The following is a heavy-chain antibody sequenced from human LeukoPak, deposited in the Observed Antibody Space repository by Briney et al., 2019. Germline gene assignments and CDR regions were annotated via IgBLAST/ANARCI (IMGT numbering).Heavy chain of an antibody. CDR1: GFIFSNYE. CDR2: ISSSGSTR. V-gene: IGHV3-48*03. Sequence: GGSLRLSCAASGFIFSNYEMNWVRQAPGKGLEWVSYISSSGSTRYYADSVKGRFTISRDNAKNSLYLQMNSLRAEDTAVYYCARDFDYYDSSGYYVWGQGTLVTVSS. CDR3: ARDFDYYDSSGYYV. J-gene: IGHJ4*02. D-gene: IGHD3-22*01.